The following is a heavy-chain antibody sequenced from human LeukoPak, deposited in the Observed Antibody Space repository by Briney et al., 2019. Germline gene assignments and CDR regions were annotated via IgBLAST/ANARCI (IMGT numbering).Heavy chain of an antibody. J-gene: IGHJ4*02. CDR1: GGSFSSYY. Sequence: SETLSLTCAVYGGSFSSYYWSWIRQPPGQGLEWIGEVNRSGNSNYNPSLKSRVTISVDTSKNQISLKLSSVTAADTAVYCCARKIYRGLRAAAAGFFDSWGQGTLVTVSS. CDR2: VNRSGNS. D-gene: IGHD6-13*01. CDR3: ARKIYRGLRAAAAGFFDS. V-gene: IGHV4-34*01.